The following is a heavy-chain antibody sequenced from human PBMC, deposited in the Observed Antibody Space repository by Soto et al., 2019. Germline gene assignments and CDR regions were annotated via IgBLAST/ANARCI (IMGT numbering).Heavy chain of an antibody. CDR1: GFTFSSYG. V-gene: IGHV3-33*01. J-gene: IGHJ3*02. CDR3: ARDGDEKYYCDSSGLWDAFDI. CDR2: IWYDGSNK. D-gene: IGHD3-22*01. Sequence: GGSLRLSCAASGFTFSSYGMHWVRQAPGKGLEWVAVIWYDGSNKYYADSVKGRFTISRDNSKNTLYLQMNSLRAEDTAVYYCARDGDEKYYCDSSGLWDAFDIWGQGTMVTVSS.